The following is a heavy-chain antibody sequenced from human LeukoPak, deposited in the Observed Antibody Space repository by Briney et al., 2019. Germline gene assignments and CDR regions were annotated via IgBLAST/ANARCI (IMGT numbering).Heavy chain of an antibody. CDR2: INPNSGGT. J-gene: IGHJ4*02. Sequence: GASVKVSCKASGYTFTGYYMHWVRQAPGQGLEWMGWINPNSGGTNYAQKFQGRVTMTRDTSISTAYMELSRLRSDDTAVYYCARGGIMITFGGVIGNFDCWGQGTLVTVSS. CDR1: GYTFTGYY. CDR3: ARGGIMITFGGVIGNFDC. V-gene: IGHV1-2*02. D-gene: IGHD3-16*02.